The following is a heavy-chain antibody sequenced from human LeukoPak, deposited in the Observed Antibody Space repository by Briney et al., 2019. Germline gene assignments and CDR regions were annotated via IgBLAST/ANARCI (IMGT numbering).Heavy chain of an antibody. CDR1: GGSISSGSYY. V-gene: IGHV4-61*02. CDR3: ASKMVRGVPGYYYYYMDV. CDR2: IYTSGST. J-gene: IGHJ6*03. Sequence: SETLSLTCTVSGGSISSGSYYWSWIRQPAGKGLEWSGRIYTSGSTNYNPSLKSRVTISVDTSKNQFSLKLSSVTAADTAVYYCASKMVRGVPGYYYYYMDVWGKGTTVTVSS. D-gene: IGHD3-10*01.